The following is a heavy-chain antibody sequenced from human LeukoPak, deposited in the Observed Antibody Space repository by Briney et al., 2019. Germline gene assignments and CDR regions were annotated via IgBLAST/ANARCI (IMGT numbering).Heavy chain of an antibody. J-gene: IGHJ6*03. CDR1: GFTFSSYS. CDR2: ISSSGSTI. D-gene: IGHD3-10*01. Sequence: QSGGSLRLSCAASGFTFSSYSMNWVRQAPGMGLEWVSYISSSGSTISYADSVKGRFTISRDNAKNSLYLQMNSLRAEDTAVYYCAREDSGSYYNYYYFYMDVWGKGTTVTISS. CDR3: AREDSGSYYNYYYFYMDV. V-gene: IGHV3-48*04.